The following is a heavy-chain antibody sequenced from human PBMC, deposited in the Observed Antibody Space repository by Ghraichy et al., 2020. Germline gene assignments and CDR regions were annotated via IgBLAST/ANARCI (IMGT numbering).Heavy chain of an antibody. D-gene: IGHD2-15*01. CDR3: ARGRGFPSATAGTNYYYYGMDV. CDR1: GFTFSSYS. J-gene: IGHJ6*02. Sequence: GSLRLSCAASGFTFSSYSMNWVRQAPGKGLEWVSSISSSSSYIYYADSVKGRFTISRDNAKNSLYLQMNSLRAEDTAVYYCARGRGFPSATAGTNYYYYGMDVWGQGTTVTVSS. V-gene: IGHV3-21*01. CDR2: ISSSSSYI.